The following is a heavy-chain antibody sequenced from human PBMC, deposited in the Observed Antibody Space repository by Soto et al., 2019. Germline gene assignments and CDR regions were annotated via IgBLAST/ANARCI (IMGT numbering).Heavy chain of an antibody. V-gene: IGHV4-59*01. J-gene: IGHJ5*02. CDR2: IRYSGST. D-gene: IGHD1-26*01. CDR3: AGYRNSDNGAFS. CDR1: GGSISTYY. Sequence: QVWLQESGPELVKPSETLSLTCAVTGGSISTYYWSWVRQPPGKALEWIGYIRYSGSTNYNPSLRSRVTISVDTSKNQFSLEVNSVTATDTAVYFCAGYRNSDNGAFSWGRGVLVTVSS.